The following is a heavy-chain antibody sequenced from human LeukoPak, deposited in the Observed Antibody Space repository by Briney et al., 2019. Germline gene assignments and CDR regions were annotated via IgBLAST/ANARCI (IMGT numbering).Heavy chain of an antibody. Sequence: GGSLRLSCAASGFTVRSNYMTWVRQAPEKGLEWVSTPYSGGNTYYADSVKGRFTISRDDSRNTLYLQMNNLRVEDAAVYYCARESGDRPGLPGCWGQGTLVTVSS. D-gene: IGHD1-26*01. CDR2: PYSGGNT. CDR1: GFTVRSNY. V-gene: IGHV3-53*01. CDR3: ARESGDRPGLPGC. J-gene: IGHJ4*02.